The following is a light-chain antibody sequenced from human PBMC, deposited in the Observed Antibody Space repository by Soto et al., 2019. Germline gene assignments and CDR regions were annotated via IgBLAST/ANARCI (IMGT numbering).Light chain of an antibody. CDR3: QQYNNWPRT. CDR2: DAF. V-gene: IGKV3-11*01. J-gene: IGKJ1*01. Sequence: EIVLTQSPATLSLSPGERATLSCRASQSVGSSLAWYQQRPGQAPRLLIYDAFIRATGIPARFSGSESGTDFTLTISSLQSEDFAVYYCQQYNNWPRTFGQGTKVVIK. CDR1: QSVGSS.